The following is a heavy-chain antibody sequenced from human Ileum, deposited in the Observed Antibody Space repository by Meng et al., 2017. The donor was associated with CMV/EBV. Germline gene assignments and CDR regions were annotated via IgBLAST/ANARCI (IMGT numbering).Heavy chain of an antibody. J-gene: IGHJ4*02. D-gene: IGHD3-22*01. V-gene: IGHV3-7*01. CDR2: IKQDASEK. CDR3: ARTYDNDDSVYRPIDY. CDR1: GFTFSTHW. Sequence: GGSLRLSCAASGFTFSTHWINWVRQAPGKGLEWVANIKQDASEKYYVDSVKGRFTISRDNAKNSLYLQMNSLRAEDTAVYYCARTYDNDDSVYRPIDYWGQGTLVTVSS.